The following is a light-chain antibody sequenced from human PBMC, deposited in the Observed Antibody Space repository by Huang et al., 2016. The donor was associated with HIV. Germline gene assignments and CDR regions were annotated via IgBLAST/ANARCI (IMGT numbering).Light chain of an antibody. CDR2: GGS. CDR1: QSVSSN. CDR3: QQYNNWPPG. V-gene: IGKV3-15*01. J-gene: IGKJ3*01. Sequence: EIVMTQSPATLSVSPGERATLSCRASQSVSSNLAWYQQKPGQAPRLLVYGGSTRATGIPARFRGSGSGTEFTLTISSLQSEDFAVYYCQQYNNWPPGFGPGTKVDIK.